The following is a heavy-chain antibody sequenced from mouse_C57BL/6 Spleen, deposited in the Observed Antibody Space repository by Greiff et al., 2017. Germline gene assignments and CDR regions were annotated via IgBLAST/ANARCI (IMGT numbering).Heavy chain of an antibody. CDR1: GFSLTSYA. CDR2: IWTGGGT. D-gene: IGHD1-1*01. J-gene: IGHJ2*01. CDR3: ARSDSSPRYYFDD. Sequence: VKLQESGPGLVAPSQSLSLTCTASGFSLTSYAISWVRQPPGKGLEWLGVIWTGGGTNYNSALKSRLSISKDNSKSQVFIKMNSLQTDDTARYYRARSDSSPRYYFDDWGQGTTLTVSS. V-gene: IGHV2-9-1*01.